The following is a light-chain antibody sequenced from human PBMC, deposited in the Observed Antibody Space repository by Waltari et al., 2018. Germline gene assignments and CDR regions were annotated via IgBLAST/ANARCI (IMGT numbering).Light chain of an antibody. Sequence: EIVLTQTPGTLSVSPGERATLSCRASQTVNNNYLAWYQQKPGQAPRPLRYGGANRATGVPDRFSRSGSGRDVILSISRLEPDDFAVYYCQQYGSSPTFGQGTKLEI. J-gene: IGKJ2*01. CDR1: QTVNNNY. CDR2: GGA. CDR3: QQYGSSPT. V-gene: IGKV3-20*01.